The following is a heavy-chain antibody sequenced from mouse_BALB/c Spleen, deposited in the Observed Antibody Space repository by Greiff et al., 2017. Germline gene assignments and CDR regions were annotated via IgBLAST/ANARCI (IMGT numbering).Heavy chain of an antibody. D-gene: IGHD2-14*01. CDR2: ISNGGGST. CDR3: ARNYRYDRNYAMDY. CDR1: GFTFSSYT. Sequence: EVQLVESGGGLVQPGGSLKLSCAASGFTFSSYTMSWVRQTPEKRLEWVAYISNGGGSTYYPDTVKGRFTISRDNAKNTLYLQMSSLKSEDTAMYYCARNYRYDRNYAMDYWGQGTSVTVSS. J-gene: IGHJ4*01. V-gene: IGHV5-12-2*01.